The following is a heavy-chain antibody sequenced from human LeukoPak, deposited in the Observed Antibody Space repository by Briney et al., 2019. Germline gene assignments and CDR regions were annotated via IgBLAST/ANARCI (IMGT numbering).Heavy chain of an antibody. J-gene: IGHJ3*02. D-gene: IGHD3-10*01. CDR1: GFTFSSYG. CDR2: ISYDGSNK. CDR3: AKPRGPDTRDAFDI. Sequence: GGSLRLSCAASGFTFSSYGMHWVRQAPGKGLEWVAVISYDGSNKYYADSVKGRFTISRDNSKNTLYLQMNSLRAEDTAVYYCAKPRGPDTRDAFDIWGQGTMVTVSS. V-gene: IGHV3-30*18.